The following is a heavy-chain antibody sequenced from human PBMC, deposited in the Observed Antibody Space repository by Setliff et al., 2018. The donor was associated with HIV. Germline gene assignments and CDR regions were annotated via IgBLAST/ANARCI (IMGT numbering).Heavy chain of an antibody. V-gene: IGHV4-30-4*08. Sequence: ASETLSLTCTVSGGSISSGDYYWSWIRQPPGKGLEWIGYIYHTGITYYNPSLKSRPTLSVDTSKNQFSLKLSSVTAADTAVYYCARAPPYKWEPSQDYWGQGTLVTVSS. CDR1: GGSISSGDYY. CDR2: IYHTGIT. D-gene: IGHD1-26*01. J-gene: IGHJ4*02. CDR3: ARAPPYKWEPSQDY.